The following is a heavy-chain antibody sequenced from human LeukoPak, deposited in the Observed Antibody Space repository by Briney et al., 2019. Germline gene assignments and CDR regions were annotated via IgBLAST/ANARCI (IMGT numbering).Heavy chain of an antibody. CDR3: ARESSGTYYNPLGYMDV. V-gene: IGHV4-4*07. Sequence: SETLSLTCTVAAGSISIYCWNWIRPPAGKGLEWIGRIFTSGITNYNPSLKSRVTMSVDTSKNQFSLNLSSVTAADTAVYYCARESSGTYYNPLGYMDVWGKGTTVTVSS. CDR2: IFTSGIT. CDR1: AGSISIYC. J-gene: IGHJ6*03. D-gene: IGHD3-10*01.